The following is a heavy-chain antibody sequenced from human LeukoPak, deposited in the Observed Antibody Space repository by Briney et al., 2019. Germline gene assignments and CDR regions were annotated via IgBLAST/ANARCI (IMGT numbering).Heavy chain of an antibody. CDR2: MYYSGSP. CDR3: ARHGEQQLVRRWFDS. V-gene: IGHV4-59*08. CDR1: GGSISSYY. D-gene: IGHD6-13*01. J-gene: IGHJ5*01. Sequence: SETLSLTCTVSGGSISSYYWSWIRQPPGKGLEWIGYMYYSGSPNYNPSLKSRVTISVDRSTNQLSLKLSSVTAADTAVYYCARHGEQQLVRRWFDSWGQGTLVTVSS.